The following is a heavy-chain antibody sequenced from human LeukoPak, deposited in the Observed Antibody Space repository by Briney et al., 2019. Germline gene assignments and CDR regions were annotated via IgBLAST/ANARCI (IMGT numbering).Heavy chain of an antibody. J-gene: IGHJ4*02. Sequence: PGGSLRLSCAASGFAFTRYGMHWVRQAPGKGLEWVSGISDSGGSTYYADSVKGRFTVSRDNSKNTLYLQMNSLRAEATAVYYCAKDQVAGAGGDWGQGTLVSVSS. V-gene: IGHV3-23*01. CDR2: ISDSGGST. CDR3: AKDQVAGAGGD. CDR1: GFAFTRYG. D-gene: IGHD6-13*01.